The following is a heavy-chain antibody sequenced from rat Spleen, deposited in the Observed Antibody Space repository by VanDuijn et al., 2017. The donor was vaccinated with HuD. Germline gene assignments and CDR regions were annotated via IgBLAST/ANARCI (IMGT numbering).Heavy chain of an antibody. CDR1: GFTFSNCD. J-gene: IGHJ2*01. CDR3: ARRHYGYTDYFDY. D-gene: IGHD1-9*01. CDR2: ISYDGGRN. V-gene: IGHV5-29*01. Sequence: EVQLVESGGGLVQPGRSMKLSCVASGFTFSNCDMAWVRQAPTKGLEWVATISYDGGRNFYRDSVKGRFTISRDNAKSSLYLQMDSLRSEDTATYYCARRHYGYTDYFDYWGQGVMVTVSS.